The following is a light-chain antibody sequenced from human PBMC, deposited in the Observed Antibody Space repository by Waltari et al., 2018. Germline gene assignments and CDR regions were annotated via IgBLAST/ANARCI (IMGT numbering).Light chain of an antibody. V-gene: IGKV1-39*01. CDR3: QESYSSVFT. CDR1: QRISNY. Sequence: DTQMPQSPSSLSASLGDRVTITCRASQRISNYLNWYQQKPGKAPKLVIYGASSLESGVPSRFSGSGSGTDFTLTITSLQPEDSATYYCQESYSSVFTFGGGTKVEIK. J-gene: IGKJ4*01. CDR2: GAS.